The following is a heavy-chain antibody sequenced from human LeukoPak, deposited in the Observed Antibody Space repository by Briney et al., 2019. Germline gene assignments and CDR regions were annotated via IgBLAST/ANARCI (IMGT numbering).Heavy chain of an antibody. D-gene: IGHD2-2*01. CDR1: GFPFRTYA. J-gene: IGHJ5*02. CDR3: ARDLCSSTSCYAGWFDP. V-gene: IGHV3-48*01. CDR2: ISSSSSTI. Sequence: GGSLRLSCAASGFPFRTYAMNWVRQAPGKGLEWVSYISSSSSTIYYADSVKGRFTISRDNAKNSLYLQMNSLRAEDTAVYYCARDLCSSTSCYAGWFDPWGQGTLVTVSS.